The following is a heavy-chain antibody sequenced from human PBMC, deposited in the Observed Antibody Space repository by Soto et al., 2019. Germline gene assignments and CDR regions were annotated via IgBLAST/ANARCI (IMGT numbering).Heavy chain of an antibody. V-gene: IGHV1-69*01. J-gene: IGHJ6*02. D-gene: IGHD3-3*01. CDR2: IIPIFGTM. Sequence: QVQLVQSGAEVKKPGSSVKVSCKASGGTFNIYSITWVRQAPGQGLEWMGGIIPIFGTMIYGQRFQGRVTLAADESTSTANMDLSSLRSEDTAVYYCARDLSGLEWLLYGLITYYYYVMDVWGQGTTVTVSS. CDR3: ARDLSGLEWLLYGLITYYYYVMDV. CDR1: GGTFNIYS.